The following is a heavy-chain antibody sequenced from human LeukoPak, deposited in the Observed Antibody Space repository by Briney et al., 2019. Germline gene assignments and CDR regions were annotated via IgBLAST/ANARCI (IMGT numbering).Heavy chain of an antibody. Sequence: PGGSLRLSCAASGFTFSNYGMHWVRLAPGKGLEWVAFIRYDGTNKYYADSVKGRFTISRDNSKNTLYLQMNSLRPEDTAVYYCAKDAPPHYYDSSGTYVDYWGQGTLVTVSS. J-gene: IGHJ4*02. CDR1: GFTFSNYG. CDR3: AKDAPPHYYDSSGTYVDY. D-gene: IGHD3-22*01. CDR2: IRYDGTNK. V-gene: IGHV3-30*02.